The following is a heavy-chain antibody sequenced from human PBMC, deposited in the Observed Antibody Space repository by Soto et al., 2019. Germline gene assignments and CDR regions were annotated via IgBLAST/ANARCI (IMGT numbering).Heavy chain of an antibody. V-gene: IGHV1-18*04. Sequence: ASVKVSCKASGYTFTSYGISWVRQAPGQGLEWMGWISAYNGNTNYAQKLQGRVTMTTDTSTSTAYMELRSLRSDDTAVYYCARHRLLRGKGYYPYGMDAWRQGTLVTVSS. CDR1: GYTFTSYG. CDR3: ARHRLLRGKGYYPYGMDA. CDR2: ISAYNGNT. D-gene: IGHD3-22*01. J-gene: IGHJ5*02.